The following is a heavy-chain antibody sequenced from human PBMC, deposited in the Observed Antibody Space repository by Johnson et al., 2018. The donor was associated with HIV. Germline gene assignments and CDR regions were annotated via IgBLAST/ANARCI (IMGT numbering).Heavy chain of an antibody. J-gene: IGHJ3*02. V-gene: IGHV3-15*01. CDR2: LKSRTDGETA. Sequence: VQLVESGGGVVQPGRSLRLSCAASGFTFTNAWMHWVRQAPGKGLEWVGRLKSRTDGETADYAAPVKGRFTISRDDSKNTLYLQMNSLKTEDTVLYYCTTDVPGGPYYNAFDIWGQGTMVTVSS. CDR1: GFTFTNAW. D-gene: IGHD1-26*01. CDR3: TTDVPGGPYYNAFDI.